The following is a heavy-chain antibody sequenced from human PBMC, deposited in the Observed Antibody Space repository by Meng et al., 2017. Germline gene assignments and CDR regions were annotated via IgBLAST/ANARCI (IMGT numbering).Heavy chain of an antibody. V-gene: IGHV3-48*04. J-gene: IGHJ4*02. CDR1: GFTFSSYS. D-gene: IGHD5-24*01. Sequence: GESLKISCAASGFTFSSYSMNWVRQAPGKGLEWVSSISSSGSTIYYADSVKGRFTISRDNAKNSLYLQMNSLRAEDTAVYYCARDGYNYSALDYWGQGTLVTVSS. CDR2: ISSSGSTI. CDR3: ARDGYNYSALDY.